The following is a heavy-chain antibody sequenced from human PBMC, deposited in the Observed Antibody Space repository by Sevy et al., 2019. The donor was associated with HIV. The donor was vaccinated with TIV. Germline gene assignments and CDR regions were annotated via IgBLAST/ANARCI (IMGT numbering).Heavy chain of an antibody. CDR1: GFTFSDYY. D-gene: IGHD3-3*01. CDR3: ASDKGYDFWSQHYYYGMDV. V-gene: IGHV3-11*01. CDR2: ISSSGSTI. Sequence: GGSLRLSCAASGFTFSDYYMSWIRQAPGKGLEWVSYISSSGSTIYYADSVKGRFTISRDNAKNSLYLQMNSLRAEDTAVSYGASDKGYDFWSQHYYYGMDVWGQGTTVTVSS. J-gene: IGHJ6*02.